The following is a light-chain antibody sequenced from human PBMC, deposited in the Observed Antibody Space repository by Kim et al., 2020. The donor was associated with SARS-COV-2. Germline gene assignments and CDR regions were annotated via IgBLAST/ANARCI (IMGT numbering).Light chain of an antibody. J-gene: IGLJ2*01. CDR2: YDS. Sequence: VAPGKTARITCGGTNIGTKSVHWYQQKPGQAPVLVIYYDSDRPSGIPEGFSGSNSGNTATLTISRVEAGDEADYFCQVWDSGTVVFGGGTKLTVL. CDR3: QVWDSGTVV. CDR1: NIGTKS. V-gene: IGLV3-21*04.